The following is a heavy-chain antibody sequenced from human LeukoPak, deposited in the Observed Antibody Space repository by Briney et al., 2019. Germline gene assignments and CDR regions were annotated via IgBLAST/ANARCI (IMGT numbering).Heavy chain of an antibody. D-gene: IGHD1-26*01. CDR3: ARSSWSYYFDY. Sequence: SETLSLTCTVSGGSISSYYWSWIRQPPGKGLEWIGYIYYSGSTNYNPSLKSRVTISVDTSKNQFSLKLSSVTAADTAVYYCARSSWSYYFDYWGQGTLVTVPS. CDR1: GGSISSYY. J-gene: IGHJ4*02. CDR2: IYYSGST. V-gene: IGHV4-59*01.